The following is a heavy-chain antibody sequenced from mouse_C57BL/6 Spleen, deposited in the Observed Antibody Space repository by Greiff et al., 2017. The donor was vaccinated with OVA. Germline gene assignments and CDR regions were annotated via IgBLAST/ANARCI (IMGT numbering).Heavy chain of an antibody. Sequence: EVQRVESEGGLVQPGSSMKLSCTASGFTFSDYYMAWVRQVPEKGLEWVANINYDGSSTYYLDSLKSRFIISRDNAKNILYLQMSSLKSEDTATYYCARAPDYGYDEGFDYWGQGTTLTVSS. D-gene: IGHD2-2*01. CDR2: INYDGSST. V-gene: IGHV5-16*01. J-gene: IGHJ2*01. CDR1: GFTFSDYY. CDR3: ARAPDYGYDEGFDY.